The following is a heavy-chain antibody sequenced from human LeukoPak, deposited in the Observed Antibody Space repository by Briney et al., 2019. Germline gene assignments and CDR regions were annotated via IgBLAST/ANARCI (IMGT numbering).Heavy chain of an antibody. CDR1: GFTFSSYS. Sequence: GGSLRLSCAASGFTFSSYSMNWVRQAPGKGLEWVSVIYSGGSTYYADSVKGRFTISRDNSKNTLYLQMNSLRAEDTAVYYCARDYRRTFDYWGQGTLVTVSS. CDR2: IYSGGST. D-gene: IGHD3-16*02. CDR3: ARDYRRTFDY. J-gene: IGHJ4*02. V-gene: IGHV3-53*01.